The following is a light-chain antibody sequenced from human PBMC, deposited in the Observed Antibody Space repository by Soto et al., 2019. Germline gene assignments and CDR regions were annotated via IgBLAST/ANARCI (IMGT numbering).Light chain of an antibody. Sequence: DIQMTQSPSSLSASLGDRVTITCRASQSINNYLNWYQQEEGKAPKLLIYAATSLQSGVPSRFSGSGSGTEFTLTISSLQPGDFATYYCQQSYNSPYTFGLGTNLEI. CDR2: AAT. J-gene: IGKJ2*01. V-gene: IGKV1-39*01. CDR3: QQSYNSPYT. CDR1: QSINNY.